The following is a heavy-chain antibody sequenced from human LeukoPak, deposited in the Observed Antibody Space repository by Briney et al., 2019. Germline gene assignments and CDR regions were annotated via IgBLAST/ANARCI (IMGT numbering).Heavy chain of an antibody. CDR1: GFTFSSYA. CDR3: AKGGFRVTTSFDY. Sequence: GGSLRLSCVASGFTFSSYAVHWVRQAPGKGLEWVAVISYDGSNKYYADSVKGRFTISRDNSKNTLYLQMNSLRAEDTAVYYCAKGGFRVTTSFDYWGQGTLVTVSS. J-gene: IGHJ4*02. V-gene: IGHV3-30*04. D-gene: IGHD4-17*01. CDR2: ISYDGSNK.